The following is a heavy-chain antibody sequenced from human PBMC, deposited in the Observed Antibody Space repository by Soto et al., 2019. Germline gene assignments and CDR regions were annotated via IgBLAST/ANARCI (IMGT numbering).Heavy chain of an antibody. D-gene: IGHD2-15*01. CDR1: GYTFTSYD. J-gene: IGHJ6*02. Sequence: QVQLVQSGAEVKKPGASVKVSCKASGYTFTSYDINWVRQATGQGLEWMGWMNPNSGNTGYAQKFQGRVTMTRNTAISTAYMELSSLRSEDTAVYYCARGLVVAASYYYDGMDVWGQGTTVTVSS. V-gene: IGHV1-8*01. CDR2: MNPNSGNT. CDR3: ARGLVVAASYYYDGMDV.